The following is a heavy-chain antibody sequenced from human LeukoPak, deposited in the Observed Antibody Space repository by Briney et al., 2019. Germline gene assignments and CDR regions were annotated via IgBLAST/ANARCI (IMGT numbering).Heavy chain of an antibody. D-gene: IGHD3-10*01. Sequence: SETLSLTCTVSGGSISSYYLSWIRQPPGKGLEWIGYIYYSGSTNYNPSLKSRVTISVDTSKNQFSLKLSSVTAADTAVYYCAREGAYGSGSYWGQGTLVSVSS. CDR1: GGSISSYY. V-gene: IGHV4-59*01. CDR3: AREGAYGSGSY. J-gene: IGHJ4*02. CDR2: IYYSGST.